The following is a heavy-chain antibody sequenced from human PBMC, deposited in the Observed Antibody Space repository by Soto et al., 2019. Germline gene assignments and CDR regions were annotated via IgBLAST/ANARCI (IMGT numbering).Heavy chain of an antibody. J-gene: IGHJ6*02. CDR2: ISYDGTNK. V-gene: IGHV3-30*18. CDR3: AKVSDRHYAMDV. CDR1: GFTFSTYG. Sequence: HPGGSLRLSCGASGFTFSTYGMHWVRQAPGKGLEWVAVISYDGTNKYYADSVKGRFTVSRDNSKNTLYLLTNSLRAEDTAVYYCAKVSDRHYAMDVWGQGTTVTVSS.